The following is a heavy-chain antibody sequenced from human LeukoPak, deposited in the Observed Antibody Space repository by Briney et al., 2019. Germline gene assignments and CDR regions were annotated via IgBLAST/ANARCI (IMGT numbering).Heavy chain of an antibody. Sequence: GGSLRLSCAVSGLTFSTYSMTWVRQGPGKGLEWVSSIYNSGAKIFYADSVKGRLTISRDNSKNMLYLQMNSLRVEDTAVYYCAKDVAPDSGWDLDYWGQGTLVTVSS. CDR1: GLTFSTYS. J-gene: IGHJ4*02. V-gene: IGHV3-23*01. CDR2: IYNSGAKI. D-gene: IGHD6-19*01. CDR3: AKDVAPDSGWDLDY.